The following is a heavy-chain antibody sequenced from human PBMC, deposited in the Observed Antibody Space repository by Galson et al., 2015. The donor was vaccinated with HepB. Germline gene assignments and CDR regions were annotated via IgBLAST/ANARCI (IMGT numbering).Heavy chain of an antibody. J-gene: IGHJ4*02. D-gene: IGHD6-13*01. CDR2: ISGSGGST. Sequence: SLRLSCAASGFTFSSYAMSWVRQAPGKGLEWVSAISGSGGSTYYADSVKGRFTISRDNSKNTLYLQMNSLRAEDTAVYYCAKVERWGVRSSWYTSPDYWGQGTLVTVSS. V-gene: IGHV3-23*01. CDR3: AKVERWGVRSSWYTSPDY. CDR1: GFTFSSYA.